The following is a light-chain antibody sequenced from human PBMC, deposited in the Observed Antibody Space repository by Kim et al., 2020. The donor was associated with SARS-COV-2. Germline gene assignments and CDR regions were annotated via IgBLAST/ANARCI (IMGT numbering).Light chain of an antibody. J-gene: IGKJ5*01. CDR2: GAS. Sequence: ASVRDRVTITCRASQDIRNDLGWYQQNPGRAPKRLIYGASSLQSGVPSRFSGSGSGTEFTLTISSLQPEDFATYFCLQHNTCPVTFGQGTRLEIK. CDR1: QDIRND. V-gene: IGKV1-17*01. CDR3: LQHNTCPVT.